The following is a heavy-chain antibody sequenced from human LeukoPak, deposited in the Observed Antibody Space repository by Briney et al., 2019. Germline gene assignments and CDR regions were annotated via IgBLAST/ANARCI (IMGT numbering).Heavy chain of an antibody. J-gene: IGHJ4*02. Sequence: PGGSLRLSCAASGFTFSSYAMSWVRQAPGKGLEWVSAISGSGGSTYYADSVKGRFTISRDNSKNTLYLQMNSLRAEDTAVYYCAKHLGGFTIFGAFDYWGQGTVVTVSS. D-gene: IGHD3-3*01. CDR2: ISGSGGST. V-gene: IGHV3-23*01. CDR1: GFTFSSYA. CDR3: AKHLGGFTIFGAFDY.